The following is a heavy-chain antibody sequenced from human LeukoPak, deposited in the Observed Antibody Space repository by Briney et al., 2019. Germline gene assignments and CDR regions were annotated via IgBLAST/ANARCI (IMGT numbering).Heavy chain of an antibody. CDR1: GFTLSNYW. CDR3: ARDVGYGDY. Sequence: GGSLRLSCAASGFTLSNYWMSWVRQAPGKGLEWVASIKKDGSEKYYVGPVKGRFTISRDNAKNSLYLQMNSLTAEDTAVYYCARDVGYGDYWGQGTLVTVSS. CDR2: IKKDGSEK. D-gene: IGHD1-1*01. V-gene: IGHV3-7*01. J-gene: IGHJ4*02.